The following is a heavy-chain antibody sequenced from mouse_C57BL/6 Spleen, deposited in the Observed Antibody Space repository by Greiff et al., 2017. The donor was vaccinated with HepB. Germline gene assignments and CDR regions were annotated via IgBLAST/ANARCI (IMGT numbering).Heavy chain of an antibody. D-gene: IGHD2-5*01. CDR1: GYTFTSYW. V-gene: IGHV1-64*01. Sequence: VQLKQSGAELVKPGASVKLSCKASGYTFTSYWMHWVKQRPGQGLEWIGMIHPNSGSTNYNEKFKSKATLTVDKSSSTAYMQLSSLTSEDSAVYYCARSDYSNYEFAYWGQGTLVTVSA. CDR3: ARSDYSNYEFAY. CDR2: IHPNSGST. J-gene: IGHJ3*01.